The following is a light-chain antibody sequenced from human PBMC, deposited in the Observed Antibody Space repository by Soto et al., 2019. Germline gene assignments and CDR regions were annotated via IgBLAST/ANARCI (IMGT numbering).Light chain of an antibody. CDR2: DDN. CDR3: GSWDSSLSAYV. Sequence: QAVVTQPPSVSAAPGQRVTISCSGSSSNIGSNSVSWYQQLPGTAPKLLIYDDNQRPSGIPDRFSGSKSGTSATLGITGFQTGDEADYYCGSWDSSLSAYVFGTGTKVTVL. V-gene: IGLV1-51*01. CDR1: SSNIGSNS. J-gene: IGLJ1*01.